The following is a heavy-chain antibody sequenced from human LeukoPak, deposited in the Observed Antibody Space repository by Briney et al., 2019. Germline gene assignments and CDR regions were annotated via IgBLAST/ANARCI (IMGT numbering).Heavy chain of an antibody. D-gene: IGHD3-9*01. CDR2: IYYSGST. CDR1: GGSISSYY. CDR3: ARLYFPYDIPLGDYGMDV. Sequence: SETLSLTCTVSGGSISSYYWSWIRQPPGKGLEWIGYIYYSGSTNYNPSLKSRVTISVDTSKNQFSLKLSSVTAADTAVYYCARLYFPYDIPLGDYGMDVWGQGTTVTVSS. V-gene: IGHV4-59*08. J-gene: IGHJ6*02.